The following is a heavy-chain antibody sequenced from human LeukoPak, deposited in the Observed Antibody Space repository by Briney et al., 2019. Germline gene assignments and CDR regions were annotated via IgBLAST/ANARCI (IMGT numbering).Heavy chain of an antibody. CDR3: ARTIETYYDDWIGTYYKDV. J-gene: IGHJ6*03. V-gene: IGHV4-31*03. CDR2: IYYSGTT. Sequence: SETLSLTCTDSGGSIRTGGYNWSWIRQDPGKGLEWIGYIYYSGTTYYNPSLKSRLTISVDTSKNQFSLKLSSVTAADTAVYYCARTIETYYDDWIGTYYKDVWGKGTTVTVSS. D-gene: IGHD3-3*01. CDR1: GGSIRTGGYN.